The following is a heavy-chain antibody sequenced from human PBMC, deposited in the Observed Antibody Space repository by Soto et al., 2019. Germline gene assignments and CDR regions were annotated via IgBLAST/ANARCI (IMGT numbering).Heavy chain of an antibody. J-gene: IGHJ4*02. V-gene: IGHV3-53*02. D-gene: IGHD6-19*01. CDR2: IHSDGST. Sequence: EVQLVETGGGLIQPGGSLTLSCSVAGFTVRDSMSWVRQAPGKGLECVSFIHSDGSTHYTDSVRGRFTISRDNSKNTLYLQMDRLRVDDTAVYFCARDASGPFDYWGQGTLVTVSS. CDR3: ARDASGPFDY. CDR1: GFTVRDS.